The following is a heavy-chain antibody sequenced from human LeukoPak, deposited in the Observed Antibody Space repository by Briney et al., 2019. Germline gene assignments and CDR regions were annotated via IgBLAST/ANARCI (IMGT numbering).Heavy chain of an antibody. D-gene: IGHD3-22*01. J-gene: IGHJ2*01. CDR3: GGGGRDYCDDEGYALWYFDL. Sequence: PGGSLRLSCAASGFTVRNTYMSWVRQAPGKGLEWVSIIYSDDGTSNETFARGRFTISRDSSQNNLYLQMNNVTPEDTAVDYCGGGGRDYCDDEGYALWYFDLWGRGTLVTVSS. CDR2: IYSDDGT. CDR1: GFTVRNTY. V-gene: IGHV3-53*01.